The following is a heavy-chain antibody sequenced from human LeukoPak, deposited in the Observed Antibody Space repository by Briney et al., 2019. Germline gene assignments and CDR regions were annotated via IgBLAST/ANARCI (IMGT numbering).Heavy chain of an antibody. CDR1: GGSISSDS. V-gene: IGHV4-59*08. CDR2: IYFSGST. CDR3: ATPGGYCSSTSCYGAFDI. Sequence: SETLSVTSTVSGGSISSDSWSWIRQPPGKGLEWIGYIYFSGSTNYNPSLKSRVTISVDTSKNQFSLKLSSVTAVDTAVYYCATPGGYCSSTSCYGAFDIWGQGTMVTVSS. D-gene: IGHD2-2*03. J-gene: IGHJ3*02.